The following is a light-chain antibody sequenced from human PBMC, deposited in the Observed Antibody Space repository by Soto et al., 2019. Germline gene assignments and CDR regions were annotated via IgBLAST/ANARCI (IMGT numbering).Light chain of an antibody. J-gene: IGKJ2*01. CDR3: QQYDSSVYT. CDR1: QSISSW. CDR2: RAS. Sequence: DIQMTQSPSTLSASVGDRVTITCRASQSISSWLVWYQQKPGKAPKLLIYRASSLGSGVPSRFSGSGSGTEFTLTISSLQPDDFATYYCQQYDSSVYTFGQGTKLEIK. V-gene: IGKV1-5*03.